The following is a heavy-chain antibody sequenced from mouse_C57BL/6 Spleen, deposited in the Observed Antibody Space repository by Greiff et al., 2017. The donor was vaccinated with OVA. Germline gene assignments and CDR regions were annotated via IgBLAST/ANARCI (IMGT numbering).Heavy chain of an antibody. CDR1: GFTFSSYA. CDR2: ISDGGSYT. J-gene: IGHJ2*01. Sequence: EVKVVESGGGLVKPGGSLKLSCAASGFTFSSYAMSWVRQTPEKRLEWVATISDGGSYTYYPDNVKGRFTISRDNAKNNLYLQMSHLKSEDTAMYYCARQYYDYDGGFDYWGQGTTLTVSS. CDR3: ARQYYDYDGGFDY. D-gene: IGHD2-4*01. V-gene: IGHV5-4*03.